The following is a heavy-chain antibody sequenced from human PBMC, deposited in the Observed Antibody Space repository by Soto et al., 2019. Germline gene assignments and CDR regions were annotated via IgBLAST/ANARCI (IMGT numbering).Heavy chain of an antibody. V-gene: IGHV1-18*01. CDR2: ISAYNGNT. J-gene: IGHJ5*02. CDR1: GYTFTSYG. D-gene: IGHD3-22*01. Sequence: GASVKVSCKASGYTFTSYGISWVRQAPGQGLEWMGWISAYNGNTNYAQKLQGRVTMTTDTSTSTAYMELRSLRSDDTAVYYCARGRYYDSSGYHNWFDPWGQGTLVTVSS. CDR3: ARGRYYDSSGYHNWFDP.